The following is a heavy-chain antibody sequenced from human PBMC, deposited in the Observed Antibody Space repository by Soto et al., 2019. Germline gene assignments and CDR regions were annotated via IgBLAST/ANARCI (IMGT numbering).Heavy chain of an antibody. D-gene: IGHD1-26*01. CDR2: IHSDGSST. CDR1: GFAFSRYW. Sequence: GGSLRLSCAASGFAFSRYWMHWVRQAPGKGLVWVSRIHSDGSSTTYADFVKGRFIISRDNARNTVDLQMNSVRVEDTAVYYCARGDRGAFDLWGQGTVVTVSS. V-gene: IGHV3-74*01. CDR3: ARGDRGAFDL. J-gene: IGHJ3*01.